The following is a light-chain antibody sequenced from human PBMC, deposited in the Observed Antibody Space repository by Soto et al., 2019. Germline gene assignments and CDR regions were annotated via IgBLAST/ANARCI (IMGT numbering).Light chain of an antibody. CDR2: DVI. CDR3: SSYTSNRTLV. J-gene: IGLJ2*01. Sequence: QSALTQPASASGSPGQSITISCTGTTSDVGGYNYVAWYQQYPGKAPKLIIYDVINRPSGVSNRFSASMSGNTASLTISGLQAEDEADYHCSSYTSNRTLVFGGGTKLTVL. CDR1: TSDVGGYNY. V-gene: IGLV2-14*01.